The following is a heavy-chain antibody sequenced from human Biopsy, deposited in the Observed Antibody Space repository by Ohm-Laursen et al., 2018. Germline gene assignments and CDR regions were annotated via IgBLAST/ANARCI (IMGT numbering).Heavy chain of an antibody. J-gene: IGHJ6*02. V-gene: IGHV4-31*03. Sequence: PSETLSLTCTVSGGAISTDGYYWSWIRQHPGKGLEWIAYIYHSGITFSNPSLGSRITISVNTSANRFSLSLTSVTAAETAVYYCARVEGEQLSNSGMDVWGQGTTVTVSS. CDR3: ARVEGEQLSNSGMDV. CDR2: IYHSGIT. D-gene: IGHD1-1*01. CDR1: GGAISTDGYY.